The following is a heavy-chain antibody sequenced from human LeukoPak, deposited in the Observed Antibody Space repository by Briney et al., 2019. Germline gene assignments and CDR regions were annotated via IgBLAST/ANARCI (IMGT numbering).Heavy chain of an antibody. Sequence: QAGGSLRLSCVASGFTFSTFAMNWVRQAPGKGLEWVSTISETGRSTYYADSVKGQFTISRDNSKNTLYLQMNSLRAEDTAVYYCATRGLGTIFGVVIISWGQGTLVTVSS. J-gene: IGHJ4*02. CDR3: ATRGLGTIFGVVIIS. CDR1: GFTFSTFA. V-gene: IGHV3-23*01. D-gene: IGHD3-3*01. CDR2: ISETGRST.